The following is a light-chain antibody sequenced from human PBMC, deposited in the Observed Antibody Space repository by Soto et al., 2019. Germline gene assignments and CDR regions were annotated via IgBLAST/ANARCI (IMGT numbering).Light chain of an antibody. J-gene: IGKJ1*01. V-gene: IGKV3-15*01. Sequence: EIVMTQSPATLSVSPGERATLSCRASQSVSTNLAWYQQKPGQAPRLLIYGASTRATGIAARFSGSGSGTEFTLTISGLQSEDFATYFCQQSYETPPTFGQGTKVEVK. CDR1: QSVSTN. CDR2: GAS. CDR3: QQSYETPPT.